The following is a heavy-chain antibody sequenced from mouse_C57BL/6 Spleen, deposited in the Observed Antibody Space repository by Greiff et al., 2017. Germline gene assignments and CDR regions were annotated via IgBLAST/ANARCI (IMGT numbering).Heavy chain of an antibody. CDR2: IHPNSGST. V-gene: IGHV1-64*01. CDR3: ARRRLGNYPFDY. J-gene: IGHJ2*01. D-gene: IGHD2-1*01. CDR1: GYTFTSYW. Sequence: QVQLQQPGAELVKPGASVKLSCKASGYTFTSYWMHWVKQRPGQGLEWIGMIHPNSGSTNYNEKFKSKATLTVDKSSSTAYMQLSSLTSEDSAVYYCARRRLGNYPFDYWGQGTTLTVSS.